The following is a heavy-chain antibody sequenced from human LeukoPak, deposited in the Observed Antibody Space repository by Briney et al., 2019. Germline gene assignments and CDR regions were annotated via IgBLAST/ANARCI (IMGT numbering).Heavy chain of an antibody. V-gene: IGHV1-69*05. D-gene: IGHD3-3*01. CDR2: IIPIFGTA. J-gene: IGHJ4*02. Sequence: GASVKVSCKASGGTFSSYAISWVRQAPGQGLEWMGGIIPIFGTANYAQKFQGRVTITTDESTSTAYMELSSLRSEDTAVYYCTRGYDFWSGYYGYWGQGTLVTVSS. CDR3: TRGYDFWSGYYGY. CDR1: GGTFSSYA.